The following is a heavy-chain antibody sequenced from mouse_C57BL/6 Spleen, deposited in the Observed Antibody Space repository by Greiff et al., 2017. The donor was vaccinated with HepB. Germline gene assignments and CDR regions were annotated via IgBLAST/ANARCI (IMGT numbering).Heavy chain of an antibody. CDR3: ASRGATVVFDV. CDR2: IDPSDSYT. V-gene: IGHV1-59*01. CDR1: GYTFTSYW. D-gene: IGHD1-1*01. Sequence: QVQLQQPGAELVRPGTSVKLSCKASGYTFTSYWMHWVKQRPGQGLEWIGVIDPSDSYTNYNQKFKGKATLTVDTSSSTAYMQLSSLTSEDSAVYCCASRGATVVFDVWGTGTTVTVSS. J-gene: IGHJ1*03.